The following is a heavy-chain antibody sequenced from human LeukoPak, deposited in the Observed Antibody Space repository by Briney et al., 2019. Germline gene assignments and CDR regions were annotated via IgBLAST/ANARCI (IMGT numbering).Heavy chain of an antibody. D-gene: IGHD3-10*01. CDR2: ISSSSSTI. V-gene: IGHV3-48*01. CDR1: GFTFSSYS. J-gene: IGHJ3*02. Sequence: PGGSLRLSCAASGFTFSSYSMNWVRQAPGKGLEWVSYISSSSSTIYYADSVKGRFTISRDNAKNSLYLQMNSLRAEDTAVYYCARGADYYGSGSYLPDAFDIWGQGTMVTVSS. CDR3: ARGADYYGSGSYLPDAFDI.